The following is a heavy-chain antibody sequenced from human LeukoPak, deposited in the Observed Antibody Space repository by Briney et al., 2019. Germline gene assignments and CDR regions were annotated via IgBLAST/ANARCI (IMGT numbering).Heavy chain of an antibody. J-gene: IGHJ3*02. Sequence: ASVKVSCKTSGYTFTGYYMHWVRQAPGQGLEWMGWIDPNSGGTNYAQRFQGRVTMTRDTSMSTAYMELSRLRSDDSAVYYCARYFYDSSGSSSDAFDIWGQGTMVTVSS. CDR3: ARYFYDSSGSSSDAFDI. D-gene: IGHD3-22*01. V-gene: IGHV1-2*02. CDR2: IDPNSGGT. CDR1: GYTFTGYY.